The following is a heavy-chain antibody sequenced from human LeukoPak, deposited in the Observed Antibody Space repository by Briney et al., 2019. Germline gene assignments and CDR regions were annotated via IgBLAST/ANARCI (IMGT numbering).Heavy chain of an antibody. V-gene: IGHV4-34*01. CDR3: ARRRTRAYMDV. Sequence: SETLSLTCAVYGGSFSGYYWSWIRQPPGKGLEWIGEINHSGSTNYNPSLESRVTISVDTSKNQFSLKLSSVTAADTAAYYCARRRTRAYMDVWGKGTTVTVSS. CDR1: GGSFSGYY. J-gene: IGHJ6*03. CDR2: INHSGST.